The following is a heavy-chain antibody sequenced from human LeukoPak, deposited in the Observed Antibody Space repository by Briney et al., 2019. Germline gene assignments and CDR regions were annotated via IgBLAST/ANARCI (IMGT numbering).Heavy chain of an antibody. Sequence: PGGSLRLSCAAPGFTFNTYAMHWVRQAPGKGLEWVAVMRSDGSDIYYGDSVRGRFTISRDNSKNTLYLQMNSLRAEDTAVYYCARDQSPKWGSGERYFDYWGQGTLVTVSS. J-gene: IGHJ4*02. CDR2: MRSDGSDI. D-gene: IGHD3-16*01. CDR1: GFTFNTYA. V-gene: IGHV3-33*01. CDR3: ARDQSPKWGSGERYFDY.